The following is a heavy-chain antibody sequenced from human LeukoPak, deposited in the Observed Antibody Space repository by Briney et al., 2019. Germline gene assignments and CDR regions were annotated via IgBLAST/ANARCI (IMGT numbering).Heavy chain of an antibody. CDR2: TYYRSKWYN. V-gene: IGHV6-1*01. CDR1: GDSVSSNSAA. J-gene: IGHJ3*02. D-gene: IGHD3-3*01. CDR3: ARGSRFGVVGRDAFDI. Sequence: SQTLSLTCAISGDSVSSNSAAWNWIRQSPSRGLEWLGRTYYRSKWYNDYAVSVKSRITINPDTSKNQFSLQLNSVTPEDTAVYYCARGSRFGVVGRDAFDIWGQGTVVTVSS.